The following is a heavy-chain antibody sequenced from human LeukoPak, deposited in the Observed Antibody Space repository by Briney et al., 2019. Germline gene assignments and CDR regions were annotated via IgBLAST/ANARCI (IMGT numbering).Heavy chain of an antibody. Sequence: PSETLSLTCAVYGGYFSGYYWSWIRQPPGKGLAWIGEFIHSGSTNYNPSLKSRVTISGDTSKNQFSLKLSSLTAADTAVYFCARVGYSYVINDWSRTGLGAYPTKYYYHMDVWGKGTTVTVSS. D-gene: IGHD5-18*01. CDR2: FIHSGST. CDR3: ARVGYSYVINDWSRTGLGAYPTKYYYHMDV. CDR1: GGYFSGYY. V-gene: IGHV4-34*12. J-gene: IGHJ6*03.